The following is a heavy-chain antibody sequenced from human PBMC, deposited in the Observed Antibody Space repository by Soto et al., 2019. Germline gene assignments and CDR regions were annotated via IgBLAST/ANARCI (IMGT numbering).Heavy chain of an antibody. J-gene: IGHJ5*02. V-gene: IGHV1-18*01. CDR1: GYTFTSYG. CDR2: ISAYNGNT. CDR3: ARLDGSGSYYKRGWFGP. D-gene: IGHD3-10*01. Sequence: GASVKVSCKASGYTFTSYGISWVRQAPGQGLEWMGWISAYNGNTNYAQELQGRVTMTTDTSTSTAYMELRSLRSDDTAVYYCARLDGSGSYYKRGWFGPWGQGTLVTVSS.